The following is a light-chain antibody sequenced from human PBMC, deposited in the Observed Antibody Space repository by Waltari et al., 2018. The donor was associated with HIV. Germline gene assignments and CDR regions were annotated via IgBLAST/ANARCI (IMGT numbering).Light chain of an antibody. J-gene: IGLJ3*02. CDR1: AMPNPY. CDR3: QSADSSGAYWV. CDR2: KDT. Sequence: SSELTQPPSVSVPPGHTARITCSGDAMPNPYAYWYQQTPGQATILIIYKDTERPSGIPERFSGSTSGTTVTLTISGVQAEDEADYHCQSADSSGAYWVFGGGTRLTVL. V-gene: IGLV3-25*03.